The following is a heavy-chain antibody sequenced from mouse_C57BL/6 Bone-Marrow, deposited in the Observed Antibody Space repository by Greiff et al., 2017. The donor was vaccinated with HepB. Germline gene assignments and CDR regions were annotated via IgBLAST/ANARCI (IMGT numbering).Heavy chain of an antibody. CDR2: IDPSDSYT. CDR3: ARGGGLPFAY. CDR1: GYTFTSYW. J-gene: IGHJ3*01. V-gene: IGHV1-50*01. Sequence: VQLQQPGAELVKPGASVKLSCKASGYTFTSYWMQWVKQRPGQGLEWIGEIDPSDSYTNYNQKFKGKATLTVDTSSSTAYMQLSSLTSEDSAVYYCARGGGLPFAYWGQGTLVTVSA. D-gene: IGHD2-2*01.